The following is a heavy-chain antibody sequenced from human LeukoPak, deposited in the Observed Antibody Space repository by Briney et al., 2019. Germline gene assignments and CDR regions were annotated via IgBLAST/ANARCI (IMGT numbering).Heavy chain of an antibody. J-gene: IGHJ4*02. Sequence: RASVKVSCKASGYTFTSYGISWVRQAPAQGVKGWDGIRPYNGNTYYAQNLQGRVTMPTDTSTSTAYMELRSLRSDDTAVYYCARGYYDFWSGYYFPFDYWGQGTLVTVSS. CDR2: IRPYNGNT. V-gene: IGHV1-18*01. CDR3: ARGYYDFWSGYYFPFDY. D-gene: IGHD3-3*01. CDR1: GYTFTSYG.